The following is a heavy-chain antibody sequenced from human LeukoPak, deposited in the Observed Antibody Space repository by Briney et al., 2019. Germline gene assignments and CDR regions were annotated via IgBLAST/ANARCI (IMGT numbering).Heavy chain of an antibody. CDR3: ARESVAVAGTVDY. V-gene: IGHV4-59*01. CDR1: GGSLSPYY. J-gene: IGHJ4*02. D-gene: IGHD6-19*01. CDR2: IYYSGST. Sequence: PSETLSLTCTVSGGSLSPYYWSWIRQPPGKGLEWIGYIYYSGSTNYNPSLRSRVTISVDTSKNQFSLKLTSVTAADTAVYYCARESVAVAGTVDYWGQGTLVTVSS.